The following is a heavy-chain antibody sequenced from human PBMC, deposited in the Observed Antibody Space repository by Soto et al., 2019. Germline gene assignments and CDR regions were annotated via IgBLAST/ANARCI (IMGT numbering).Heavy chain of an antibody. CDR1: GGSISSGGYS. CDR3: ARARLGMIDY. V-gene: IGHV4-30-2*01. CDR2: IYHSGST. J-gene: IGHJ4*02. D-gene: IGHD7-27*01. Sequence: SETLSLTCAVSGGSISSGGYSWSWIRQPPGKGLEWIGYIYHSGSTYYNPSLKSRVTISVDRSKNQFSLKLSSVTAADTAVYYCARARLGMIDYWGQGTLVTVSS.